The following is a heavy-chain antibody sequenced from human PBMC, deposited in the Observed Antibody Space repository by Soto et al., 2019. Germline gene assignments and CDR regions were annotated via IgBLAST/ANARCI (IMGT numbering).Heavy chain of an antibody. V-gene: IGHV3-23*01. CDR2: IRGNGGST. D-gene: IGHD3-22*01. Sequence: EVQLLESGGGLAQPGGPLRLSCAASGFTFSTYAMNWVPQAPGKGLEWVSAIRGNGGSTYYANAVKGRLTISRDNSKNPLYLQMNSLRAYDTAVYYCARAGRHSSGYYLIDYWAQGTLLTVPS. J-gene: IGHJ4*02. CDR3: ARAGRHSSGYYLIDY. CDR1: GFTFSTYA.